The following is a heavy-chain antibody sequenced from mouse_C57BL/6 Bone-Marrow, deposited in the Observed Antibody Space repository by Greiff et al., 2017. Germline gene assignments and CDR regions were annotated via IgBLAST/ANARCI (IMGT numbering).Heavy chain of an antibody. CDR2: IRNKANGYTT. J-gene: IGHJ4*01. D-gene: IGHD1-1*01. CDR3: ERSSVVAPRYAMDY. Sequence: DVPLVESGGGSVQPGGSLSLSCAASGFTFTDYYMSWVRPPPGKALEWLGFIRNKANGYTTEYRASVKGRFTISSDNSQSIPDLQMNALRAEDSATYYCERSSVVAPRYAMDYWGQGTSVTVAA. V-gene: IGHV7-3*01. CDR1: GFTFTDYY.